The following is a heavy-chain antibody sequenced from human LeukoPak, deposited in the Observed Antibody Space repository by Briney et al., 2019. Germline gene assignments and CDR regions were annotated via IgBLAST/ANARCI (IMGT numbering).Heavy chain of an antibody. CDR2: ISSSSDYI. CDR3: ARDSGSSWREGLNY. CDR1: TFTFSSDS. J-gene: IGHJ4*02. V-gene: IGHV3-21*01. Sequence: PGGSLRLSCAASTFTFSSDSMNWVRQAPGKGLEWVSSISSSSDYIYYADSVKGRFTIFRDNAKNSLYLQTNSLRVEDSAVYYCARDSGSSWREGLNYWGQGTLVTVSS. D-gene: IGHD6-13*01.